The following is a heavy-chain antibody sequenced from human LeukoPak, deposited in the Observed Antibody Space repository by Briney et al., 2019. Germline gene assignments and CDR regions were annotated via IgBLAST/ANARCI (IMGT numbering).Heavy chain of an antibody. J-gene: IGHJ4*02. CDR3: AREDDILTGLDY. V-gene: IGHV4-4*07. Sequence: SETLSLTCNVSGVSISSYYWSWIRQPAGKGLEWIGRIHTSGSTNYNPSLKSRVTMSVDTSKNQFSLKLSSVTAADTAVYYCAREDDILTGLDYWGQGTLVTVSS. D-gene: IGHD3-9*01. CDR1: GVSISSYY. CDR2: IHTSGST.